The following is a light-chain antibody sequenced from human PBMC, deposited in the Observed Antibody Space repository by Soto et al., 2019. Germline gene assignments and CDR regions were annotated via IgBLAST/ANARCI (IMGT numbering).Light chain of an antibody. V-gene: IGLV2-14*01. Sequence: QSVLTQPASVSGSPGRSITISCTRTSSDVGGYNYVSWYQQHPGKAPKLMIYEVSNRPSGVSNRFSGSKSGNTASLTISGLQAEDEADYYCSSYTSSSTLVFGTGTKVTVL. CDR3: SSYTSSSTLV. CDR1: SSDVGGYNY. CDR2: EVS. J-gene: IGLJ1*01.